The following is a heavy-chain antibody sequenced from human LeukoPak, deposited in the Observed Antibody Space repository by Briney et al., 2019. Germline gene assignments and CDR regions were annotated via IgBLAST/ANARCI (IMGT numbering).Heavy chain of an antibody. Sequence: GKSLRLSCAASGFTFSGYPIHWVRQAPGKGLEWVAVIRYDGSNKYYADSAKGRFTISRDNSKNTLYLQMNSLRVEDTAVYYCARDSSSWALNDAFDIWGQGTMVTVSS. J-gene: IGHJ3*02. CDR3: ARDSSSWALNDAFDI. CDR2: IRYDGSNK. CDR1: GFTFSGYP. V-gene: IGHV3-33*01. D-gene: IGHD1-26*01.